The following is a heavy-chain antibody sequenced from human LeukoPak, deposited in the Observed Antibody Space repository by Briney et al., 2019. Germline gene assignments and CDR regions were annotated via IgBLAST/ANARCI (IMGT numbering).Heavy chain of an antibody. V-gene: IGHV3-23*01. CDR2: ISGSGGST. J-gene: IGHJ6*03. CDR1: GFTFSSYA. CDR3: AKTGGYCSSTSCYSPPYYYYYMDV. D-gene: IGHD2-2*01. Sequence: GGSLRLSCAASGFTFSSYAMSWVRQAPGKGLEWVSAISGSGGSTYYADSVKGRFTISRDNSKNTLYLQMNSLRAEDTAVYYCAKTGGYCSSTSCYSPPYYYYYMDVWGKGTTVTVSS.